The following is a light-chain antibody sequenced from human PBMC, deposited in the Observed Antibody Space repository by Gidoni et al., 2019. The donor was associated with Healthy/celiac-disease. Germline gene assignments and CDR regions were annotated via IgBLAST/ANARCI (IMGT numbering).Light chain of an antibody. V-gene: IGKV3-20*01. CDR1: QSVSSSY. CDR3: QQYGSSPGNT. CDR2: GAS. J-gene: IGKJ2*01. Sequence: EIVFTQSPGTLSLSPGERATLACRASQSVSSSYLAWYQQKPGQAPRLLIYGASSRATGIPDSFSGSGSGTDFTLTISRLEPEDFAVYYCQQYGSSPGNTFGQGTKLEIK.